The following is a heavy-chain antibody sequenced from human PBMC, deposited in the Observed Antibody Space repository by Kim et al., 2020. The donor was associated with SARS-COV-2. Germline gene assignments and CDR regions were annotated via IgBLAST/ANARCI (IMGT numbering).Heavy chain of an antibody. CDR1: GGSISSYY. CDR3: ARDQLWFGDYYMDV. V-gene: IGHV4-59*12. CDR2: IYYSGST. Sequence: SETLSLTCTVSGGSISSYYWSWIRQPPGKGLEWIGYIYYSGSTNYNPSLKSRVTISVDTSKNQFSLKLSSVTAADTAVYYCARDQLWFGDYYMDVWGKGTTVTVSS. D-gene: IGHD3-10*01. J-gene: IGHJ6*03.